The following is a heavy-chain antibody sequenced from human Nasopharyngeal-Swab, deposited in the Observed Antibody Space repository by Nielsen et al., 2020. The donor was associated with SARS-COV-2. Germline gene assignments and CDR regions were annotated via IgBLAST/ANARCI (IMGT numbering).Heavy chain of an antibody. CDR1: GGSISSSTYY. CDR3: ATLSSSWYEYYFDY. Sequence: SETLSLTCTVSGGSISSSTYYWAWIRPPPGKGLEGIGSIYYGGSTYYNPSLKSRVTISVDTSKNQFSLNLSSVTAADTAVYYCATLSSSWYEYYFDYWGQGTRVTVSS. CDR2: IYYGGST. D-gene: IGHD6-13*01. J-gene: IGHJ4*02. V-gene: IGHV4-39*01.